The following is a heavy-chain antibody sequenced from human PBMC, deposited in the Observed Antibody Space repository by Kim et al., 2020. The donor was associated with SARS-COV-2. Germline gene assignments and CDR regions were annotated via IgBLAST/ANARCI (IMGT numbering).Heavy chain of an antibody. J-gene: IGHJ4*02. CDR3: AREGRPYSSGSFYDY. D-gene: IGHD6-19*01. Sequence: SVKVSCKASGGTFSSYAISWVRQAPGQGLEWMGGIIPIFGTANYAQKFQGRVTITADESTSTAYMELSSLRYEDTAVYYCAREGRPYSSGSFYDYWGQGTLVTVSS. CDR1: GGTFSSYA. V-gene: IGHV1-69*13. CDR2: IIPIFGTA.